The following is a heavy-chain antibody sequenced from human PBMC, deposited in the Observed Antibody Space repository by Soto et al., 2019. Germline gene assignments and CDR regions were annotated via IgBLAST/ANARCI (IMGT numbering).Heavy chain of an antibody. J-gene: IGHJ4*02. CDR3: AGGCVNVACYPPFDS. CDR2: TYYKSKWST. Sequence: PSQTLSLTCDISGDTISRSSAAWIWVRQSPSRGLEWLGRTYYKSKWSTDYALPVKGRITINAITSRNQISLHLNSVTPEDTAVYFCAGGCVNVACYPPFDSCGQGTPVTVYS. D-gene: IGHD2-15*01. CDR1: GDTISRSSAA. V-gene: IGHV6-1*01.